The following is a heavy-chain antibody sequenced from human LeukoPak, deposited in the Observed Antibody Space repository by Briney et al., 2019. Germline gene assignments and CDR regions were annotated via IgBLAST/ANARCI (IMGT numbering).Heavy chain of an antibody. V-gene: IGHV1-69*04. CDR2: IIPILGIA. CDR1: VGTFSSYA. CDR3: ARGGSSGYSYYFDY. J-gene: IGHJ4*02. D-gene: IGHD3-22*01. Sequence: ASVKVSCKASVGTFSSYAISWVRQAPGQGLEWMGRIIPILGIANYAQKFQGRVTINADKSTSTAYMELSSLRSEDTAVYYCARGGSSGYSYYFDYWGQGTLVTVSS.